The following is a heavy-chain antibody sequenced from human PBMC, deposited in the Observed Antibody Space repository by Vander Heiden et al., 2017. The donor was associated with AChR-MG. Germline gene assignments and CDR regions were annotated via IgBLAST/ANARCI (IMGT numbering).Heavy chain of an antibody. CDR1: GGSFSGYY. J-gene: IGHJ2*01. CDR2: INHSGST. D-gene: IGHD2-15*01. V-gene: IGHV4-34*01. Sequence: QVQLQQWGAGLFKPSETLSLTCAVYGGSFSGYYCSGSRQPPGKGLEWIGEINHSGSTNYNPSLKSRVTISVDTSKNQFSLKLSSVTAADTAVYYCARGEADCSGGSCPPNNWYFDLWGRGTLVTVSS. CDR3: ARGEADCSGGSCPPNNWYFDL.